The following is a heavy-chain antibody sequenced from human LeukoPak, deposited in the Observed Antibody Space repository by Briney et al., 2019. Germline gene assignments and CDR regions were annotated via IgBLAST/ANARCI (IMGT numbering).Heavy chain of an antibody. CDR1: GFSFRSYW. J-gene: IGHJ4*02. CDR3: VRDVWGDRDGFFEY. D-gene: IGHD2-21*01. V-gene: IGHV3-74*01. CDR2: INSDGRSA. Sequence: PGGSLRLSCAASGFSFRSYWMHWVRQAPGKGLVWVSRINSDGRSASYAESVTGRFTMSRDNAKNTLYLQMSSLRGEDTAVYYCVRDVWGDRDGFFEYWGQGTLVTVSS.